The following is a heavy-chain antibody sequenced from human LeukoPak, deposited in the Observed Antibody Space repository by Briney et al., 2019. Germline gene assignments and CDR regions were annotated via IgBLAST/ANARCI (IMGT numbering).Heavy chain of an antibody. CDR3: ARGGRSVAVGLPDY. V-gene: IGHV4-59*07. CDR1: GGSISSYY. D-gene: IGHD6-19*01. Sequence: KPSDTLSLTCTVSGGSISSYYWSWIRQPPGKGLEWIRYIYYSGSTNYNPPLKSRVTISVDTSKNQFSLKLSSVTAADTAVYYCARGGRSVAVGLPDYWGQGTLVTVSS. J-gene: IGHJ4*02. CDR2: IYYSGST.